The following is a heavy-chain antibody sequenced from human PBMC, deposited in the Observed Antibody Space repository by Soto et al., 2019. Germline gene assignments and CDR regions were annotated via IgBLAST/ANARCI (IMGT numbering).Heavy chain of an antibody. V-gene: IGHV4-34*01. J-gene: IGHJ5*02. Sequence: SETLSLTCAVYGGSFSGYYWSWIRQPPGKGLEWIGEINHSGSTNYNPSLKGRVTISVDTSKNQFSLKLSSVTAADTAVYYCARVRIFGVVTLNWFDPWGQGTLVTVSS. D-gene: IGHD3-3*01. CDR3: ARVRIFGVVTLNWFDP. CDR1: GGSFSGYY. CDR2: INHSGST.